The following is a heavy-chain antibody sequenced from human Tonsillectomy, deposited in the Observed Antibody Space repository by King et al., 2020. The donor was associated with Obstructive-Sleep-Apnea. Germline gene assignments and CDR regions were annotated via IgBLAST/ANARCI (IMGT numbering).Heavy chain of an antibody. CDR1: GFSFSSYD. Sequence: EVQLVESGGGLVQPGGSLRLSCAAAGFSFSSYDMTWVRQAPGRGLEWISVISVGAGSTYYADSVKGRFTISSDNANNTLYLQMNSLGAEDTAVYYCAKAARNYGYYYYYGLAVWGQGTTVTVSS. CDR3: AKAARNYGYYYYYGLAV. D-gene: IGHD3-16*01. CDR2: ISVGAGST. V-gene: IGHV3-23*04. J-gene: IGHJ6*02.